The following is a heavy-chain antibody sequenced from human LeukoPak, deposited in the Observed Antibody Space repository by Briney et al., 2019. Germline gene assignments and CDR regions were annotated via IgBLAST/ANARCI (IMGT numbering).Heavy chain of an antibody. J-gene: IGHJ4*02. CDR2: IKQDGSEK. CDR3: ARDPATTVTTYAY. Sequence: GGSLRLSCAASGLTFSNAWMSWVRQAPGKGLEWVANIKQDGSEKYYVDSVKGRFTISRDNAKNSLYLQMNSLRAEDTAVYYCARDPATTVTTYAYWGQGTLVTVSS. V-gene: IGHV3-7*01. CDR1: GLTFSNAW. D-gene: IGHD4-17*01.